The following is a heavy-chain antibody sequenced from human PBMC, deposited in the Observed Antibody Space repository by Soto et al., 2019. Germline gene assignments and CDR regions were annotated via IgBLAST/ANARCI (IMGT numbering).Heavy chain of an antibody. CDR3: ARDAKPIVPVTAHDAFDI. J-gene: IGHJ3*02. V-gene: IGHV1-18*04. Sequence: ASVKVSCKASGYTFTSYGISWVRQAPGQGLEWMGWISAYNGNTNYAQKHQGRVTMTTDTSTSTAYMELRSLRSDDTAVYYCARDAKPIVPVTAHDAFDIWGQGTMVTVSS. CDR1: GYTFTSYG. D-gene: IGHD2-21*02. CDR2: ISAYNGNT.